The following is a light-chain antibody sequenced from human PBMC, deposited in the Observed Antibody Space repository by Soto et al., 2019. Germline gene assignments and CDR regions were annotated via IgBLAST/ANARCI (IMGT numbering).Light chain of an antibody. Sequence: EIVLTQSPATLSLSPGESATLSCRASQNVGLFLAWYQQKSGQTPRLLIYDASSRATGIPARFSGGGSGTVFPTTSSRLDPEDVAFYYRQHRNDWLVTFGPGTKVDIK. CDR1: QNVGLF. CDR2: DAS. V-gene: IGKV3-11*01. J-gene: IGKJ3*01. CDR3: QHRNDWLVT.